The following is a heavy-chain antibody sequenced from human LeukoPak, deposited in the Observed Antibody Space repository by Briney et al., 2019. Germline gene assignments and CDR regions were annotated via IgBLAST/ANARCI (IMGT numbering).Heavy chain of an antibody. CDR3: AKDYGRTLYYFDY. D-gene: IGHD1-14*01. CDR2: IRYDGNNE. V-gene: IGHV3-30*02. CDR1: GFTFSSYG. J-gene: IGHJ4*02. Sequence: GGSLRLSCAASGFTFSSYGMHWVRQAPGKGLEWVAFIRYDGNNEYYADSVKGRFSISRDNSKNTMYLQMNSLRAEHTAVYYCAKDYGRTLYYFDYWGQGTLVTVSS.